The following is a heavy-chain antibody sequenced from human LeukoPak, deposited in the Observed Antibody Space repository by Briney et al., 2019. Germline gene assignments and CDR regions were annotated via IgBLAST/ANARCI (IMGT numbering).Heavy chain of an antibody. D-gene: IGHD5-12*01. CDR3: AGGGYVAG. CDR2: ISSSSSTI. J-gene: IGHJ4*02. Sequence: PGGSLRLSCAASGFTFSSYSMNRVRQAPGKGLEWVSYISSSSSTIYYADSVKGRFTISRDNAKNSLYLQINSLRVEDTAVYYCAGGGYVAGWGQGTLVTVSS. V-gene: IGHV3-48*04. CDR1: GFTFSSYS.